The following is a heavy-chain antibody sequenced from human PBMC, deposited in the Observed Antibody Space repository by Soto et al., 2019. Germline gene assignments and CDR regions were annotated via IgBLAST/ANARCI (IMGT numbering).Heavy chain of an antibody. CDR2: IYPSDSDT. CDR3: ARPANTVADHFDL. D-gene: IGHD4-17*01. CDR1: GYTFTIYW. V-gene: IGHV5-51*01. J-gene: IGHJ4*02. Sequence: PGESLKISCQVSGYTFTIYWIGWVGQMPGKGLEWMGIIYPSDSDTRYSPSFQGQVTISADQSINTAYLQWDSLKASDTAIYYCARPANTVADHFDLWGQGTPVTVSS.